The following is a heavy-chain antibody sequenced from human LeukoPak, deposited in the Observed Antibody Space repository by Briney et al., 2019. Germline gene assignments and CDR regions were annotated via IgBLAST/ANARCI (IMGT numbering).Heavy chain of an antibody. CDR2: ITGSGSTI. CDR1: GFTFSDYL. Sequence: GALKLSCAAPGFTFSDYLMSWVRQAPGKGPEWVSFITGSGSTIDYADSVKGRFSISRDNAKNSLYLQMNSLRAEDTAVYYCGRETYCSGGTCYFDYWGQGTLVTVSS. J-gene: IGHJ4*02. V-gene: IGHV3-11*01. D-gene: IGHD2-15*01. CDR3: GRETYCSGGTCYFDY.